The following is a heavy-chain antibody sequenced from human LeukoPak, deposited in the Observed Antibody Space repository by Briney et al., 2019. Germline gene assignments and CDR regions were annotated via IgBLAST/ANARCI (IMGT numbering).Heavy chain of an antibody. CDR2: MNPNSGNT. Sequence: ASVKVSCKASGYTFTSYGINWVRQATGQGLEWMGWMNPNSGNTGYAQKFQGRVTMTRNTSISTAYMELSSLRSEDTAVYYCARGEVGGYYYYYYYGMDVWGQGTTVTVSS. CDR1: GYTFTSYG. D-gene: IGHD3-22*01. J-gene: IGHJ6*02. V-gene: IGHV1-8*02. CDR3: ARGEVGGYYYYYYYGMDV.